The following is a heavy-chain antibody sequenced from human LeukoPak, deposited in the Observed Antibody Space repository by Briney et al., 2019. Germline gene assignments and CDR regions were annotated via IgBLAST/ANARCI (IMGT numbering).Heavy chain of an antibody. CDR1: GGSISSSSYY. V-gene: IGHV4-39*01. CDR2: IYYSGST. CDR3: ARRGKQQLVPFFGY. Sequence: PSETLSLTCTVSGGSISSSSYYWGWIRQPPGKGLEWIGSIYYSGSTYYNPSLKSRVTISVDTSKNQFSLKLSSVTAADTAVYYCARRGKQQLVPFFGYWGQGTLVTVSS. J-gene: IGHJ4*02. D-gene: IGHD6-13*01.